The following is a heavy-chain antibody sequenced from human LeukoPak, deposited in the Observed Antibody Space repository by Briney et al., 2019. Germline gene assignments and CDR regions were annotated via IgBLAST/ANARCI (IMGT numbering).Heavy chain of an antibody. CDR1: GGTFSSYA. J-gene: IGHJ4*02. D-gene: IGHD6-13*01. CDR2: IIPILGIA. Sequence: EASVKVSCKASGGTFSSYAISWVRQAPGQGLEWMGRIIPILGIANYAQKFQGRVTITADKSTSTAYMELSSLRSDDTAVYYCAGCLGGSSWNFDYWGQGTLVTVSS. V-gene: IGHV1-69*04. CDR3: AGCLGGSSWNFDY.